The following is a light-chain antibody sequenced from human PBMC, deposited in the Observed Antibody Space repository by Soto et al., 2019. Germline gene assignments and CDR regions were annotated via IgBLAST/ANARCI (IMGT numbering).Light chain of an antibody. J-gene: IGKJ1*01. CDR1: PSVSSRY. V-gene: IGKV3-20*01. CDR3: QQYANSPPT. CDR2: GAS. Sequence: IVLTQSPGTLSLSPGERATLSCRASPSVSSRYLAWYPQKPGQAPRLLIYGASSRATGIPDRFSGSGSGTDFTLTISRLEPEDFAVYYCQQYANSPPTFGQGTKVEIK.